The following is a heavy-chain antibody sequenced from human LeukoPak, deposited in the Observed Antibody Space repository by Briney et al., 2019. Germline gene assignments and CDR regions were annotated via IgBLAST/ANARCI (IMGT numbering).Heavy chain of an antibody. D-gene: IGHD3-22*01. V-gene: IGHV3-15*01. J-gene: IGHJ6*04. CDR3: TTDSSSGWPFHYYYGMDV. Sequence: GGSLRLSCAASGFTFSNAWMSWVRQAPGKGLEWVGHIKSKTDGGTTDYAAPVKGTFTISRDDSKNTLYLQMNSLKTEDTAVYYCTTDSSSGWPFHYYYGMDVWGKGTTVTVSS. CDR1: GFTFSNAW. CDR2: IKSKTDGGTT.